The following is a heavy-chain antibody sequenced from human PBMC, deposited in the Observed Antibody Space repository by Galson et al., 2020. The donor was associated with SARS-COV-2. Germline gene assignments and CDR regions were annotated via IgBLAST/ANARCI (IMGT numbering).Heavy chain of an antibody. CDR2: IYSGGST. J-gene: IGHJ4*02. CDR1: GFTVSSNY. V-gene: IGHV3-66*01. D-gene: IGHD3-16*01. CDR3: ARVLTTPLGYFDY. Sequence: GESLKISCVASGFTVSSNYMSWVRQAPGKGLEWVSVIYSGGSTYYADSVKGRFTISRDNSKNTLYLQMNSLRAEDTAVYYCARVLTTPLGYFDYWGQGTLVTVSS.